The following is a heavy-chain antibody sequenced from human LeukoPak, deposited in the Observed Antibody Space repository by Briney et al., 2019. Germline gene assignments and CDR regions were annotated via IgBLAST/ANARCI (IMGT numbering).Heavy chain of an antibody. J-gene: IGHJ4*02. CDR1: GGTLSSYA. V-gene: IGHV1-69*04. D-gene: IGHD3-22*01. CDR3: ARDVGYYYDSSGYQSLGY. CDR2: IIPILGIA. Sequence: GASVKVSCKASGGTLSSYAISWVRQAPGQGREWMGRIIPILGIANYAQTFQGRVTITADKSTSTAYMELSSLRSEDTAVYYCARDVGYYYDSSGYQSLGYWGQGTLVTVSS.